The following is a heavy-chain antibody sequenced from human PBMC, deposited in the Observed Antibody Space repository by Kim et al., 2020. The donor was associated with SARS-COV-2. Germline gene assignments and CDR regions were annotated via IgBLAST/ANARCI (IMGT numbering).Heavy chain of an antibody. CDR2: IYYSGST. CDR3: AREVHYDILTGFNAEYGMDV. Sequence: SETLSLTCTVSGGSISSYYWSWIRQPPGKGLEWIGYIYYSGSTNYNPSLKSRVTISVDTSKNQFSLKLSSVTAADTAVYYCAREVHYDILTGFNAEYGMDVWGQGTTVTVSS. V-gene: IGHV4-59*13. CDR1: GGSISSYY. J-gene: IGHJ6*02. D-gene: IGHD3-9*01.